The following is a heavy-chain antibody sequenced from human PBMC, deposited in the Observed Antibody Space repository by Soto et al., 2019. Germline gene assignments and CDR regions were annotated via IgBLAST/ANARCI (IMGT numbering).Heavy chain of an antibody. CDR1: GGSISSGDYY. J-gene: IGHJ4*02. D-gene: IGHD1-26*01. Sequence: QVQLQESGPGLVKPSQTLSLTCTVSGGSISSGDYYWSWIRQPPGKGLEWIGYIYYSGSTYYNPSLKSRVTISVDPSKNQFSLKLSSVTAADTAVYYCAREGSVGATYFDYWGQGTLVTVSS. CDR2: IYYSGST. CDR3: AREGSVGATYFDY. V-gene: IGHV4-30-4*01.